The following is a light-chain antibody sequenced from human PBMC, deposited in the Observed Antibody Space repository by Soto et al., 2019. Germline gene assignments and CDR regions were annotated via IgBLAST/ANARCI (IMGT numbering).Light chain of an antibody. V-gene: IGKV3-15*01. Sequence: EIVLTQSPVTLSLSPGERATLSCRASQSVSSNLAWYQQKPGQAPRLLIYGASTRATGIPARFSGSGSGTEFTLTISSLQSEDFAVYYCQQHAHWPLTFGGGTKVDIK. CDR2: GAS. CDR3: QQHAHWPLT. J-gene: IGKJ4*01. CDR1: QSVSSN.